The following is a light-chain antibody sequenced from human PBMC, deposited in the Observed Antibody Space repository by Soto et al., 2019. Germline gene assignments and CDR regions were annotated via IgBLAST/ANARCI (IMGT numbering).Light chain of an antibody. V-gene: IGKV1-12*01. CDR3: QQYDNLPLT. Sequence: IQITQSPSSVSASIGDTVTITCRASQLISSWLAWYQQKPGKAPKLLIYAASNLQSGVPSRFSGSESGTDFTFTISSLQPEDIGTYHCQQYDNLPLTFGGGTKVDIK. CDR1: QLISSW. J-gene: IGKJ4*01. CDR2: AAS.